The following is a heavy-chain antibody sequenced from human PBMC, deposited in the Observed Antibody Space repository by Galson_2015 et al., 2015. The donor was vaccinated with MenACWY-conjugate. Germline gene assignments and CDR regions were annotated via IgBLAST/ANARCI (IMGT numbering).Heavy chain of an antibody. Sequence: SVKVSCKPSGYTFTSYYIHWVRQAPGQGLEWMGIINPSGGSTSYAQKFQGRVTMTRDTSTSTVYMDLSSLRSEDTAVYYCARLAHSYYYGMDVWGQGTTVTVS. V-gene: IGHV1-46*01. CDR1: GYTFTSYY. CDR2: INPSGGST. CDR3: ARLAHSYYYGMDV. J-gene: IGHJ6*02. D-gene: IGHD2-21*01.